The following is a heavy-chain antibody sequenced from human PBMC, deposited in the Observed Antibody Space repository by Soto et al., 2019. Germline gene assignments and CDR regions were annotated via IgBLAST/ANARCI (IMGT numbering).Heavy chain of an antibody. D-gene: IGHD2-2*01. CDR3: ARKPPGAIQGWAYGMDV. J-gene: IGHJ6*02. V-gene: IGHV3-53*02. Sequence: EVQLVETGGGLIQPGGSLRLSCAASGFTVTSNYMIWVRQPPGKALERGSTTFSGGTTNYADSVKGRFTISRDNSKNTLYLQMNNLRVEDTAVYYCARKPPGAIQGWAYGMDVWGQGTTVSVSS. CDR2: TFSGGTT. CDR1: GFTVTSNY.